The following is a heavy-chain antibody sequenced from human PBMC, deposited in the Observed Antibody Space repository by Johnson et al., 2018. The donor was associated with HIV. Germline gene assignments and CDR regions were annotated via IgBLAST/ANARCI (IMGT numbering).Heavy chain of an antibody. CDR3: TRLPSGYSRDAFDI. CDR2: ISYDGSNK. D-gene: IGHD5-18*01. Sequence: QVQLVESGGGLVQPGGSLRLSCAASGFTFSSYWMHWVRQAPGKGLEWVAVISYDGSNKYYAASLKGRFTISRDNSKNTLYLQMNSLRAEDTAVYYCTRLPSGYSRDAFDIWGQGTMVTVSS. CDR1: GFTFSSYW. J-gene: IGHJ3*02. V-gene: IGHV3-30*03.